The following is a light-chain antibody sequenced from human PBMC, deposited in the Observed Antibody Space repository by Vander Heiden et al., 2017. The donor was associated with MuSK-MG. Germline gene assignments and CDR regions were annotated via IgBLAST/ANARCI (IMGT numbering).Light chain of an antibody. J-gene: IGLJ3*02. CDR3: SSSTTSNTVV. Sequence: SALTQPASVSGSPGQSITISCIGTSSDIGSYRYVSWYQQHPGKVPKLLIFDVSDRPPGVSNRFSGSKSGNTASLTIFGLQPEDEADYYCSSSTTSNTVVFGGGTKVTVL. CDR2: DVS. CDR1: SSDIGSYRY. V-gene: IGLV2-14*03.